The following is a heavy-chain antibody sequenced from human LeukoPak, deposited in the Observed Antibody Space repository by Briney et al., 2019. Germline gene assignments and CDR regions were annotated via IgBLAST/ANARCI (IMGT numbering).Heavy chain of an antibody. Sequence: GGSLRLSCAASGFTVSSSYMSWVRQAPGKGLEWVSVIYSGGATHYAGSVKGRFTISRDNSVNTLYLQMNSLRTEDTAVYYCARAFVTAAGFFDTWGQGTLVTVSS. V-gene: IGHV3-66*02. CDR1: GFTVSSSY. J-gene: IGHJ4*02. CDR2: IYSGGAT. D-gene: IGHD6-13*01. CDR3: ARAFVTAAGFFDT.